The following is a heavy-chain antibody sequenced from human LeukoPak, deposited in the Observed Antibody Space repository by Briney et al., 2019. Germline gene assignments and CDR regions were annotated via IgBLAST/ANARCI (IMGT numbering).Heavy chain of an antibody. CDR2: INHSGST. Sequence: SETLSLTCTVSGGSISSYYWSWIRQPPGKGLEWIGEINHSGSTNYNPSLKSRVTISVDTSKNQFSLKLSSVTAADTAVYYCANSDIVATWNWFDPWGQGTLVTVSS. D-gene: IGHD5-12*01. CDR1: GGSISSYY. J-gene: IGHJ5*02. V-gene: IGHV4-34*01. CDR3: ANSDIVATWNWFDP.